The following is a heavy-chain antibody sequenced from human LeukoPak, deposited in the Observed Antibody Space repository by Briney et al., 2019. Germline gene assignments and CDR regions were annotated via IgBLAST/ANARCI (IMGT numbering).Heavy chain of an antibody. Sequence: ASVKVSCKASGYTFTGYYMHWVRQAPGQGLEWLGMINPSGGRTTYAQKFQDRITMTRDMSTSTVYMDLRSLRAEDTAVYYCVVIAVASDAFDIWGQGTMVTVSS. J-gene: IGHJ3*02. CDR3: VVIAVASDAFDI. CDR1: GYTFTGYY. CDR2: INPSGGRT. V-gene: IGHV1-46*01. D-gene: IGHD6-19*01.